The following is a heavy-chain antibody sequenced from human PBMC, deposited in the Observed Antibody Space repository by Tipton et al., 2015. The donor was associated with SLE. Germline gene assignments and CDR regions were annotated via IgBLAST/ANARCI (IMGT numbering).Heavy chain of an antibody. CDR3: ARDCGRAYYDFWSAEGWFDP. D-gene: IGHD3-3*01. V-gene: IGHV4-39*07. CDR1: GGSISSSSYY. Sequence: TLSLTCTVSGGSISSSSYYWGWIRQPPGKGLEWIGSIYYSGSTYYNPSLKSRVTISVDTSKTQFSLKLSSVTAAYTAVYYCARDCGRAYYDFWSAEGWFDPWGQGTLVTVSS. J-gene: IGHJ5*02. CDR2: IYYSGST.